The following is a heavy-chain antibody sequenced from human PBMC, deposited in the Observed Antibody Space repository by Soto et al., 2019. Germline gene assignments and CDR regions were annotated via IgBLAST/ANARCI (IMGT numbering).Heavy chain of an antibody. CDR2: IYPGDSDT. Sequence: GESLKLCCKGSGYSFTSYWICWVRQMPGKGLEWMGIIYPGDSDTRYSPSFQGQVTISADKSISTAYLQWSSLKASDTAMYYCARTSAAGKYYYGMDVWGQGTTVTVSS. D-gene: IGHD6-13*01. V-gene: IGHV5-51*01. CDR3: ARTSAAGKYYYGMDV. CDR1: GYSFTSYW. J-gene: IGHJ6*02.